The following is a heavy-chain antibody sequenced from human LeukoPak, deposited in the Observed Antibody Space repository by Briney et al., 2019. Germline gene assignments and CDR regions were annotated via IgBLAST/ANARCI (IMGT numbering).Heavy chain of an antibody. Sequence: GGSLRLSCAVSGFTSSSYWMSWVRQAPGKGLEWVANIKQDGSEKYYVDSVKGRFTISRDNAENSLYLQMNSLRAEDTAVYYCARAPYCIGGSCRFDYWGQGTLVTVSS. CDR1: GFTSSSYW. D-gene: IGHD2-15*01. CDR3: ARAPYCIGGSCRFDY. CDR2: IKQDGSEK. V-gene: IGHV3-7*03. J-gene: IGHJ4*02.